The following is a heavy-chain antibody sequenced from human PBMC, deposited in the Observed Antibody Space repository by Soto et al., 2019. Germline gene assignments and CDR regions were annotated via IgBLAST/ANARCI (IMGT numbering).Heavy chain of an antibody. D-gene: IGHD5-18*01. CDR3: AHRTNVDTAMALDY. J-gene: IGHJ4*02. V-gene: IGHV2-5*02. Sequence: QITLKESGPTLVKPTQTLTLTCTFSGFSLSTSGVGVGWIRQPPGKALEWLALIYWDDDKRYSPSLKSRLTITKDTAKNQVVLTMTNMDPLDTATYYCAHRTNVDTAMALDYWGQGTLVTVSS. CDR2: IYWDDDK. CDR1: GFSLSTSGVG.